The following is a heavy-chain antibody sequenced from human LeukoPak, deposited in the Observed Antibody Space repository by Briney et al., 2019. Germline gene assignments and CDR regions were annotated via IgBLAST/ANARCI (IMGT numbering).Heavy chain of an antibody. V-gene: IGHV5-51*01. D-gene: IGHD2-15*01. CDR1: GYSFTSYW. CDR2: IYPGGSDT. J-gene: IGHJ4*02. Sequence: RGESLKISCKGSGYSFTSYWIGWVRQMPGKGLEWMEIIYPGGSDTRYSPSFQGQVTISADKSISTAYLQWSSLKASDTAMYYCARPFSGGSVVFDYWGQGTLVTVSS. CDR3: ARPFSGGSVVFDY.